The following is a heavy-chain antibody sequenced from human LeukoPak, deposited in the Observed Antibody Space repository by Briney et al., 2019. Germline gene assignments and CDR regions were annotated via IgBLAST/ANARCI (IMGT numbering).Heavy chain of an antibody. CDR1: GGSISSGDYY. CDR3: ARGGYSGSYPLYYYYGMDV. Sequence: SETLSLTCTVSGGSISSGDYYWSWIRQPPGKGLEWIGYIFYSGSTYYNPSLKSRVIISVDTSKNQFPLKLSSVTAADTAVYYCARGGYSGSYPLYYYYGMDVWGQGTTVTVSS. J-gene: IGHJ6*02. CDR2: IFYSGST. D-gene: IGHD1-26*01. V-gene: IGHV4-30-4*01.